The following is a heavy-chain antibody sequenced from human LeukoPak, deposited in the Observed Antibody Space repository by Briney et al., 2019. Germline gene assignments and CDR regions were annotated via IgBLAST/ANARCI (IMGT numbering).Heavy chain of an antibody. CDR2: INTDGRTT. J-gene: IGHJ5*02. Sequence: TGGSLRLSCAASGFPFTKNWMHWVSQAPGKGLVWVSSINTDGRTTRYAASVQGRFTISIDNAKNTLSLQMNSLRDDDTAVYYCARAGASGWHAAGWFDPWGQGTLVTVSS. V-gene: IGHV3-74*01. D-gene: IGHD6-19*01. CDR1: GFPFTKNW. CDR3: ARAGASGWHAAGWFDP.